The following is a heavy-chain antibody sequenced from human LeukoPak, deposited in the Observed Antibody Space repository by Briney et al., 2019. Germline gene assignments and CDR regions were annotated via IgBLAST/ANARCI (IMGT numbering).Heavy chain of an antibody. CDR3: ARSELGRYYYYYMDV. Sequence: GGSLRLSCAASGFTLSNNYMSWVRQAPGKGLEGVSVIYSGGSTYYADSVKGRFTISRDNSKNTLYLQMNSLRVEDTAVYYCARSELGRYYYYYMDVWGKGTTVTVSS. J-gene: IGHJ6*03. CDR2: IYSGGST. D-gene: IGHD1-7*01. V-gene: IGHV3-66*02. CDR1: GFTLSNNY.